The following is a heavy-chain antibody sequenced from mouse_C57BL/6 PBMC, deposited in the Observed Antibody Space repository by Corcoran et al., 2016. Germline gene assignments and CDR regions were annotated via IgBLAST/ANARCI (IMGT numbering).Heavy chain of an antibody. CDR1: GDTFTTYG. D-gene: IGHD1-1*01. CDR3: ARTHYGSRYYFDY. V-gene: IGHV9-3*01. Sequence: QIQLVQSGPELKKPGETVKISCKASGDTFTTYGMSWVKQAPGKGLKWMGWINTYSGVPTYADDFKGRFAFSLETSASTAYLQINNLKNEDTATYFCARTHYGSRYYFDYWGQGTTLTVSS. CDR2: INTYSGVP. J-gene: IGHJ2*01.